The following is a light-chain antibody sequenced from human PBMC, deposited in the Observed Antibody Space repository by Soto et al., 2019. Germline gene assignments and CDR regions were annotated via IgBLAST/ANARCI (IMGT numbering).Light chain of an antibody. CDR3: SSYTSSSTGV. CDR1: SSDVGGYNY. Sequence: QSALTQPASVSGSPGQSIIISCTGTSSDVGGYNYVSWYQQHPGKAPKLMIYEVSNRPSGDSDRFSGSKSGNTASLTISGLQAEDEADYYCSSYTSSSTGVFGGGTKLTVL. CDR2: EVS. V-gene: IGLV2-14*01. J-gene: IGLJ3*02.